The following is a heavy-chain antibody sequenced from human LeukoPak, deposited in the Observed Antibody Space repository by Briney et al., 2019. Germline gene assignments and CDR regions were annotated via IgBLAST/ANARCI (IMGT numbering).Heavy chain of an antibody. D-gene: IGHD5-24*01. V-gene: IGHV3-21*01. J-gene: IGHJ3*02. Sequence: GGSLRLSCAASGFTFSTYSMNWLRLAPGKGLEWVSSISPDSNYKYYVDSVKGRFTISRDNAKNSLYLQMNSLRAEDTAVYYCARDSEMATIDAFDIWGQGTMVTVSS. CDR1: GFTFSTYS. CDR3: ARDSEMATIDAFDI. CDR2: ISPDSNYK.